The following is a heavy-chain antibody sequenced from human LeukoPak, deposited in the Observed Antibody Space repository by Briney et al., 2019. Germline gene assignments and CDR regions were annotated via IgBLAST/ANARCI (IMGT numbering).Heavy chain of an antibody. CDR1: GYTFTDYY. Sequence: GASVKVSCKASGYTFTDYYMHWVRQAPGQGLEWMGWINPNSGGTNYAQEFQGRVTMTRDTSISTAYMELSSLRSEDTAVYYCARGYYGSGSYYNERAYYYYGMDVWGQGTTVTVSS. D-gene: IGHD3-10*01. V-gene: IGHV1-2*02. J-gene: IGHJ6*02. CDR3: ARGYYGSGSYYNERAYYYYGMDV. CDR2: INPNSGGT.